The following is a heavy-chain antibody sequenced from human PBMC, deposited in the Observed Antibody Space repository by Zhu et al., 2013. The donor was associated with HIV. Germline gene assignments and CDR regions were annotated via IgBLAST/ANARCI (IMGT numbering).Heavy chain of an antibody. Sequence: QVQLVQSGAEAKHVGSSVKVSCKTSGDRFRTFSITWVRQVPGQGLEWMGWINPNSGGTNYAQNFQGRVTMTRDTSISTAYMDLRRLTSDDTALYFCARGGAFDYWGQGTLVTVSS. CDR2: INPNSGGT. CDR3: ARGGAFDY. CDR1: GDRFRTFS. J-gene: IGHJ4*02. V-gene: IGHV1-2*02.